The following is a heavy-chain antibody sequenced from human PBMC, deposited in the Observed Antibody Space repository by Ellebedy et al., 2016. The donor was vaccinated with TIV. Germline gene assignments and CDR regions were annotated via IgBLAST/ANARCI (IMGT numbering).Heavy chain of an antibody. CDR1: GFTVSSNY. Sequence: GESLKISCAASGFTVSSNYMSWVRQAPGKGLEWVSVIYSGGSTYYADSVKGRFTISRDNSKNTLYLQMNSLRAEDTAVYYCARVVTAMGRSMDYWGQGTLVTVSS. CDR3: ARVVTAMGRSMDY. J-gene: IGHJ4*02. CDR2: IYSGGST. D-gene: IGHD2-21*02. V-gene: IGHV3-66*01.